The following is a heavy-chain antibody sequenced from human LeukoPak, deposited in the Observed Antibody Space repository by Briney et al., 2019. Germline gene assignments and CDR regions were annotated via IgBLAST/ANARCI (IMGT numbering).Heavy chain of an antibody. V-gene: IGHV4-34*01. CDR3: ARGRVLRFLEWSADDFDY. J-gene: IGHJ4*02. CDR1: GFTFSSYG. D-gene: IGHD3-3*01. Sequence: GSLRLSCAASGFTFSSYGMHWVRQPPGKGLEWIGEINHSGSTNYNPSLKSRVTISVDTSKNQFSLKLSSVTAADTAVYYCARGRVLRFLEWSADDFDYWGQGTLVTVSS. CDR2: INHSGST.